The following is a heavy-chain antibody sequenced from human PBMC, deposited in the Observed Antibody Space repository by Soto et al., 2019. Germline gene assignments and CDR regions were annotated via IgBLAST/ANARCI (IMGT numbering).Heavy chain of an antibody. V-gene: IGHV3-23*01. CDR3: AKEFSPLSRGSFHS. J-gene: IGHJ4*02. D-gene: IGHD3-10*01. CDR1: GFTFSSYA. Sequence: EVQLLESGGGLVQPGGSLRLYCAASGFTFSSYAMNWVRRAPGKGLEWVSGITGSGDTTFYADSVKGRFTVSRDNSRDTLFLQMNSLRAEDTAVYYCAKEFSPLSRGSFHSWGQGTLVTVSS. CDR2: ITGSGDTT.